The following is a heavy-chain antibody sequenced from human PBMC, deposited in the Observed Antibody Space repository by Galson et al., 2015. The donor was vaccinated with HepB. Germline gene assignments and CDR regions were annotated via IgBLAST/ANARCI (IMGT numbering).Heavy chain of an antibody. Sequence: SVKVSCKASGYTFTSYYMHWVRQAPGQGLEWMGIINPSGGSTSYAQKLQGRVTMTRDTSTSTVYMELSSLRSEDTAVYYCARDYYDSSGYYPRPHAFDIWGQGTMVTVSS. D-gene: IGHD3-22*01. CDR3: ARDYYDSSGYYPRPHAFDI. J-gene: IGHJ3*02. CDR2: INPSGGST. CDR1: GYTFTSYY. V-gene: IGHV1-46*04.